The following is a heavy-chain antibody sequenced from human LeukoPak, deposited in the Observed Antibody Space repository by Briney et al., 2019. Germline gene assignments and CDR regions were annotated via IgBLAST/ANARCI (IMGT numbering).Heavy chain of an antibody. D-gene: IGHD2-15*01. CDR1: GFTFSSHS. V-gene: IGHV3-21*01. CDR3: AGGRGYCSGGSCPFYGMDV. CDR2: ISASSYYI. J-gene: IGHJ6*02. Sequence: GGSLRLSCTASGFTFSSHSMNWVRQAPGKGLEWVSSISASSYYIYYADSVKGRFTISRDNAKNSLYLQMNSLRAEDTAIYYCAGGRGYCSGGSCPFYGMDVWGQGTTVTVSS.